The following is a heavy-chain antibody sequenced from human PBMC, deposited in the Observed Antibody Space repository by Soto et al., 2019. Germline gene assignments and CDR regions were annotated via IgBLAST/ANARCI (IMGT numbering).Heavy chain of an antibody. CDR1: GYTFTSYG. CDR3: ARDPIAAAAHSFDYYYYGMDV. V-gene: IGHV1-18*01. D-gene: IGHD6-13*01. Sequence: GASVKVSCKASGYTFTSYGISCVRQAPGQGLEWMGWISAYNGNTNYAQKLQGRVTMTTDTSTSTAYMELRSLRSDDTAVYYCARDPIAAAAHSFDYYYYGMDVWGQGTTVTVSS. CDR2: ISAYNGNT. J-gene: IGHJ6*02.